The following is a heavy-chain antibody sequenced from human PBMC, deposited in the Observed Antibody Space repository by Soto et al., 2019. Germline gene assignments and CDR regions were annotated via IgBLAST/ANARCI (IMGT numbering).Heavy chain of an antibody. V-gene: IGHV4-59*08. CDR1: GGSISSYY. D-gene: IGHD5-12*01. CDR2: IYYSGST. J-gene: IGHJ6*03. Sequence: QVQLQESGPGLVKPSETLSLTCTVSGGSISSYYWSWIRQPPGKGLEWIGYIYYSGSTNYNPSLRKPVTQSVKTPENQFPRKAGLWPGAETAVDFWARGGGGDDIVATIWMGTNIRYMDVWGKGTTVTVSS. CDR3: ARGGGGDDIVATIWMGTNIRYMDV.